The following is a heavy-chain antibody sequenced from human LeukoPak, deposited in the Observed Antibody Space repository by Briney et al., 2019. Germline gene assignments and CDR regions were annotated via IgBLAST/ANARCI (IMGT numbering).Heavy chain of an antibody. CDR1: GGAFSSYA. V-gene: IGHV1-69*01. D-gene: IGHD5-18*01. J-gene: IGHJ4*02. CDR3: APLSPGYSYGYDY. Sequence: GGSVKVSCKASGGAFSSYAISWVRQAPGQGLEWMGGIIPIFGTANYAQKFQGRVTITADESTSTAYMELSSLRSEDTAVYYCAPLSPGYSYGYDYWGQGTLVTVSS. CDR2: IIPIFGTA.